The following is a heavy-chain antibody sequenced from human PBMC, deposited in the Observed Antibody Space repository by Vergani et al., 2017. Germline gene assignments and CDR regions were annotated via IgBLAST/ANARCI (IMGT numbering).Heavy chain of an antibody. V-gene: IGHV3-23*01. CDR1: GFTFSSYA. CDR2: ISGSGGST. J-gene: IGHJ6*03. Sequence: EVQLLESGGGLVQPGGSLRLSCAASGFTFSSYAMSWVRQAPGKGLEWVSAISGSGGSTYYADSVKGLFTISRDNSKNTLYLQMNSLRAEDTAVYYCAKDRENHYYYYYMDVWGKGTTVTVSS. D-gene: IGHD1-14*01. CDR3: AKDRENHYYYYYMDV.